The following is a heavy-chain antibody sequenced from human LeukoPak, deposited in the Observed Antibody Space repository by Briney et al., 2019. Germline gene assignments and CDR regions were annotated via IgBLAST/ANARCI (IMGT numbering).Heavy chain of an antibody. D-gene: IGHD4-17*01. Sequence: SGGSLRLSCAASGFTFSSYWMTWVRQAPGKGLEWVSVISSGGTTYYADSVKGRFTISRHISKNTVYLQMNSLRAEDTAVYYCARDRSYGDFAWGYWGQGTLVTVSS. J-gene: IGHJ4*02. CDR2: ISSGGTT. CDR3: ARDRSYGDFAWGY. V-gene: IGHV3-53*04. CDR1: GFTFSSYW.